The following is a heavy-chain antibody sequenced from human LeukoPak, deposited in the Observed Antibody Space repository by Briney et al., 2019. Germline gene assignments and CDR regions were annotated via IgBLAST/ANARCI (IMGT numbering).Heavy chain of an antibody. V-gene: IGHV4-4*07. J-gene: IGHJ4*02. CDR2: VYTSGNT. D-gene: IGHD1-26*01. CDR1: GGSINTDY. Sequence: SETLSLTCTVSGGSINTDYWSWIRQPAGRGLEWIGRVYTSGNTKYNASLQSRVTMSIDTSTKQFFLKLSSVTAADTAVYYCARETLVGSTNYFDNWGQGTLVTVSS. CDR3: ARETLVGSTNYFDN.